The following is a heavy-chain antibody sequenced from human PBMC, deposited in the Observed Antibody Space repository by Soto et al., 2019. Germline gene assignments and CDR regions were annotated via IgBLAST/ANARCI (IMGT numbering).Heavy chain of an antibody. Sequence: PSETLSLTCAVYGGSFCGYYWTWIRQPPGTGLEWIGEINHSGSTNYNPSLKSRVTISVDTSKNQFSLKLTSVTAADTAVYYCARDKITGLFDYWGQRTLVTVSS. CDR3: ARDKITGLFDY. V-gene: IGHV4-34*01. CDR2: INHSGST. J-gene: IGHJ4*02. D-gene: IGHD2-8*02. CDR1: GGSFCGYY.